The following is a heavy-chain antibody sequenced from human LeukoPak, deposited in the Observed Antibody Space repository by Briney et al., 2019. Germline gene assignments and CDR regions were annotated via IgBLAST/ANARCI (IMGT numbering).Heavy chain of an antibody. Sequence: SETLSLTCTVSGGSISSYYWSWIRQPPGKGLEWIGYIYYSGSTNYNPSLKSRVAISVDTSKNQFSLKLSSVTAADTAVYYCARASSTFGYYYYMDVWGKGTTATVSS. J-gene: IGHJ6*03. CDR3: ARASSTFGYYYYMDV. D-gene: IGHD2/OR15-2a*01. CDR1: GGSISSYY. CDR2: IYYSGST. V-gene: IGHV4-59*01.